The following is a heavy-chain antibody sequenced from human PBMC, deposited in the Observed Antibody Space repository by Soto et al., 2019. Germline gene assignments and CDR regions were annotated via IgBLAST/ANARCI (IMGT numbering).Heavy chain of an antibody. CDR2: IYYIGST. V-gene: IGHV4-31*03. Sequence: SETLSLSCTVSGGSISSGGYYWSWIRQHPGKGLEWIGYIYYIGSTYYNPSLKSRVTISVDTSKNQFSLKLNSVTAADTAVYYCARDLWGYCGADCYPLDVRGQGTTVTFSS. D-gene: IGHD2-21*02. CDR3: ARDLWGYCGADCYPLDV. J-gene: IGHJ6*02. CDR1: GGSISSGGYY.